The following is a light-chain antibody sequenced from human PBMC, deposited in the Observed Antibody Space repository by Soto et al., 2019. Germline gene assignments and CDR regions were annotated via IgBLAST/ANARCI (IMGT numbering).Light chain of an antibody. CDR3: SSYTSSSSYV. Sequence: QSALTQPASVSGSPGQSITISCTGTSSDVGGYNYVSWYQQHPGKAPKLMIYDVSNRPSGVSNRFSGSKSGNTASLTISGLQAEDEADYYCSSYTSSSSYVFGTGTKLKVL. J-gene: IGLJ1*01. V-gene: IGLV2-14*01. CDR1: SSDVGGYNY. CDR2: DVS.